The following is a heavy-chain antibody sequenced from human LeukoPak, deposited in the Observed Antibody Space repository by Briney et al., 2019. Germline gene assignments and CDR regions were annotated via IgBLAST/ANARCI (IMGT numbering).Heavy chain of an antibody. Sequence: ASVKVSCKASGYTFTGYYMHWVRQAPGQGLEWMGWINPNSGGTNYAQKFQGRVTMTRDTSISTAYMELSRLRSDDTAVYYCARDPSYDYVWGSTLDDYWGQGTLVTVSS. CDR2: INPNSGGT. J-gene: IGHJ4*02. CDR3: ARDPSYDYVWGSTLDDY. D-gene: IGHD3-16*01. CDR1: GYTFTGYY. V-gene: IGHV1-2*02.